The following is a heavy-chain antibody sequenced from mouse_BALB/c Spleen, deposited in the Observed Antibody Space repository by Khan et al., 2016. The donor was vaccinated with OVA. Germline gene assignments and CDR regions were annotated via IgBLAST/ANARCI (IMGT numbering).Heavy chain of an antibody. V-gene: IGHV5-6-5*01. CDR2: ISSGGST. D-gene: IGHD2-14*01. J-gene: IGHJ2*01. Sequence: EVKLVESGGGLVKPGGSLKLSCAASGFTFSSYAMSWVRQTPEKRLEWVASISSGGSTYYPDSVKGRFTISRDNARTILYLHMSSLRSEDTAMYYCTREAYRYDEYYFDYWGQGSTLTVSS. CDR1: GFTFSSYA. CDR3: TREAYRYDEYYFDY.